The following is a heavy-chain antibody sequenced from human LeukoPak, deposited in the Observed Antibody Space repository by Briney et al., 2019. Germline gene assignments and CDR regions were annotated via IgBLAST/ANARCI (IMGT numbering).Heavy chain of an antibody. CDR2: INRNGGST. D-gene: IGHD3-22*01. V-gene: IGHV3-20*04. Sequence: GGSLRLSCAASGFTFDDYGMSWVRQAPGKGLEWVSGINRNGGSTGYADSVKGRFTISRDNAKNSLYLQMNSLRAEDTALYYCARGGGKGYYDSSGYYNFDYWGQGTLVTVSS. CDR3: ARGGGKGYYDSSGYYNFDY. CDR1: GFTFDDYG. J-gene: IGHJ4*02.